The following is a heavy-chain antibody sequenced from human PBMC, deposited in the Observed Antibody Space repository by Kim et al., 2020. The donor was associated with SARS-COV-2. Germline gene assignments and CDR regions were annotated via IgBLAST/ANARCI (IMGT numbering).Heavy chain of an antibody. J-gene: IGHJ6*02. CDR2: ST. Sequence: STICADAVSGRFTISGDNAKNTLYLQMNSLRAVDTAVYYCARGNYHGMDVWGQGTTVTVSS. CDR3: ARGNYHGMDV. V-gene: IGHV3-74*01.